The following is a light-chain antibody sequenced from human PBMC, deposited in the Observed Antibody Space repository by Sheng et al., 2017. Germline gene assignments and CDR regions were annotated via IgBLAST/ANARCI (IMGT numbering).Light chain of an antibody. V-gene: IGKV1-39*02. J-gene: IGKJ4*01. Sequence: DIQMTQSPSFLSASVGDRVTITCRASQGISNYLNSYHHKPGKAPKILIFSLQSGVPSRFSGGGSGTDFTLTICSLQPEDFATYYCQCDYSKPLTFGGGPKLKIK. CDR3: QCDYSKPLT. CDR2: F. CDR1: QGISNY.